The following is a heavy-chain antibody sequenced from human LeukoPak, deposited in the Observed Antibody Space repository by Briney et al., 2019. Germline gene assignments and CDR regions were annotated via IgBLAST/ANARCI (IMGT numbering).Heavy chain of an antibody. J-gene: IGHJ4*02. V-gene: IGHV3-74*01. D-gene: IGHD5-24*01. CDR1: GFTFSSYW. CDR2: INSDGSST. CDR3: ARGTEIRIAYFDY. Sequence: GGSLRLSCAASGFTFSSYWMHWVRHAPGKGLVWVSRINSDGSSTSYADSVKGRFTISRDNSKNTLYLQMNSLRAEDTAVYYRARGTEIRIAYFDYWGQGTLVTVSS.